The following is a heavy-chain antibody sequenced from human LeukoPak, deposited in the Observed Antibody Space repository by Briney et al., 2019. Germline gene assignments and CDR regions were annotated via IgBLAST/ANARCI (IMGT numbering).Heavy chain of an antibody. CDR1: GGSVSSGSYY. CDR2: IYYSGST. J-gene: IGHJ4*02. CDR3: ARHVEQWLTPFDY. D-gene: IGHD6-19*01. Sequence: PSETLSLTCTVSGGSVSSGSYYWSWIRQRPGKGLEWIGYIYYSGSTNYNPSLKSRVTISLDTSKNQFSLRLSSVTAADTAVYYCARHVEQWLTPFDYWGQGTLVTVSS. V-gene: IGHV4-61*01.